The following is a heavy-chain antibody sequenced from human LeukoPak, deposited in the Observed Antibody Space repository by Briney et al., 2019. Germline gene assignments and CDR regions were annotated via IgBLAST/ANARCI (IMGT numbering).Heavy chain of an antibody. CDR2: MNPNSANA. V-gene: IGHV1-8*01. CDR1: GYTFTCYD. CDR3: AIRFSRGSGSAIDY. Sequence: GASVKVSCKASGYTFTCYDINWVRQATGQGLEWMGWMNPNSANAGYAQNFQGRVTMTRNTSISTAYMELSSLRSEDTAVYYCAIRFSRGSGSAIDYWGQGTLVTVSS. D-gene: IGHD3-10*01. J-gene: IGHJ4*02.